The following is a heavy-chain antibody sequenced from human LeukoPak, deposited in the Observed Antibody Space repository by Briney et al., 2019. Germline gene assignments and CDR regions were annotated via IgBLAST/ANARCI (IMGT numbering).Heavy chain of an antibody. V-gene: IGHV4-34*01. D-gene: IGHD7-27*01. Sequence: SETLSLTCAVYGGSFSGYYWCWIRQPPGKGLEWIGEINHSGSTNYNPSLKSRVTISVDTSKNQFSLKLSSVTAADTAVYYCANNWGSIDYWGQGTLVTVSS. CDR3: ANNWGSIDY. CDR1: GGSFSGYY. J-gene: IGHJ4*02. CDR2: INHSGST.